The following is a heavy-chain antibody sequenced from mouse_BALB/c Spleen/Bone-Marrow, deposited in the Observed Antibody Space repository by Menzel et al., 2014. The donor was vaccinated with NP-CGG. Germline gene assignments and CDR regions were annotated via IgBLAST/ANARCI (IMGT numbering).Heavy chain of an antibody. J-gene: IGHJ3*01. D-gene: IGHD2-1*01. Sequence: VQLQQSGPSLVKPSQTLSLTCSVTGDSITNGYWNWIRKFPGSKLEYMGYINYSGSTYYNPSLKSRISITRDTSKNQFFLQLNSVTTEDTATYYCVRSGYYGSYPASYWGQGTLVTVSA. V-gene: IGHV3-8*02. CDR2: INYSGST. CDR3: VRSGYYGSYPASY. CDR1: GDSITNGY.